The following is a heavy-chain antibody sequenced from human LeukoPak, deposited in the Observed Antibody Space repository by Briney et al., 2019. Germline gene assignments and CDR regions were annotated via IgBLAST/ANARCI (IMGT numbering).Heavy chain of an antibody. CDR2: IGVAGDT. CDR1: GFTFSSYA. CDR3: ARGPTHLYYGMDV. D-gene: IGHD1-1*01. J-gene: IGHJ6*02. V-gene: IGHV3-13*01. Sequence: PGGSLRLSCAASGFTFSSYAMHWVRQSTGGGLEWVSTIGVAGDTYYSASVKGRFTISRDNARNSLFLQMFSLKAEDTAVYYCARGPTHLYYGMDVWGPGTTVTVSS.